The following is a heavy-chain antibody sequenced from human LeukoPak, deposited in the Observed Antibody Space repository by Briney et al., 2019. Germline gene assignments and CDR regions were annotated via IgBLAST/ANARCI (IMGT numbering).Heavy chain of an antibody. Sequence: GGSLRLSCAASGFTFSSYAMSWVRQAPGKGLGWVSAISGSGGSTYYADSVKGRFTISRDNSKNTLYLQMNSLRAEDTAVYYCATDLVVPAAISYFDYWGQGTLVTVSS. CDR2: ISGSGGST. V-gene: IGHV3-23*01. CDR1: GFTFSSYA. D-gene: IGHD2-2*01. J-gene: IGHJ4*02. CDR3: ATDLVVPAAISYFDY.